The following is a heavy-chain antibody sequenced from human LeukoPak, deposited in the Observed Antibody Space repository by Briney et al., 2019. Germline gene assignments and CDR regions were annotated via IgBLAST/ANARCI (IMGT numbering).Heavy chain of an antibody. CDR2: IYYSGST. CDR3: ASPSGSSYKNAFDI. V-gene: IGHV4-31*03. J-gene: IGHJ3*02. CDR1: GGSISSGGYY. Sequence: SQTLSLTCTVSGGSISSGGYYWSWIRQHPGKGLEWIGYIYYSGSTYYNPSLKSRVTISVDTSKNQFSLKLSSVTAADTAVYYCASPSGSSYKNAFDIWGQGTMVTVSS. D-gene: IGHD3-22*01.